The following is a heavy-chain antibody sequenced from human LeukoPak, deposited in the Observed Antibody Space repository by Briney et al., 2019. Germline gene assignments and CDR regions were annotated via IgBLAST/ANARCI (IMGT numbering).Heavy chain of an antibody. CDR2: IWYDGSNK. Sequence: GGSLRLSCAASGFTFSSYGTHWVRQAPGKGLEWVAVIWYDGSNKYYADSVKGRFTISRDNSKNTLYLQMNSLRAEDTAVYYCAKGGYYDSSGALRNYWGQGTLVTVSS. J-gene: IGHJ4*02. V-gene: IGHV3-33*06. CDR3: AKGGYYDSSGALRNY. D-gene: IGHD3-22*01. CDR1: GFTFSSYG.